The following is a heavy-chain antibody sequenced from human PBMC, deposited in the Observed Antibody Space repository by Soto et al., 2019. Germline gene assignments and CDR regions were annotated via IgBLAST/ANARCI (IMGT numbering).Heavy chain of an antibody. CDR2: INAYNGNT. CDR3: ARVRTQLWLFDY. D-gene: IGHD5-18*01. V-gene: IGHV1-18*01. Sequence: ASVKVSCKASGYTFTSYGISWVRQAPGQGREWMGWINAYNGNTNYAQKPQSRVTMTTDTSTSTAYMELRSLRSDVTAGYYCARVRTQLWLFDYWGQGTLVTVSS. CDR1: GYTFTSYG. J-gene: IGHJ4*02.